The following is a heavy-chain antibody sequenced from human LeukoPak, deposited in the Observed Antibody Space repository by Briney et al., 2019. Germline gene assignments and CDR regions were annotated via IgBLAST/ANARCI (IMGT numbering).Heavy chain of an antibody. CDR1: GGSISSSSYY. CDR2: IYYSGST. D-gene: IGHD6-13*01. CDR3: ARGLGGAKQQLDRSPYNWFDP. J-gene: IGHJ5*02. Sequence: SETLSLTCTVSGGSISSSSYYWGWIRQPPGEGLEWIGSIYYSGSTYYNPSLKSRVTISVDTSKNQFSLKLSSVTAADTAVYYCARGLGGAKQQLDRSPYNWFDPWGQGTLVTVSS. V-gene: IGHV4-39*07.